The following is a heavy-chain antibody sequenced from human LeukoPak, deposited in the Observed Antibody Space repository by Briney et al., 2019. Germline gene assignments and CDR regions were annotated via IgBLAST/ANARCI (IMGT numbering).Heavy chain of an antibody. D-gene: IGHD2-2*01. Sequence: GASVKVSCKASGYTFTSYGIIWVRQAPGQGLEWMGWISAYNGNTNYAQKLQGRVTMTTDTSTSTAYMELRSLRSDDTAVYYCARDRKHAYCSSTSCYRRDFDYWGQGTLVTVSS. CDR2: ISAYNGNT. CDR3: ARDRKHAYCSSTSCYRRDFDY. V-gene: IGHV1-18*01. J-gene: IGHJ4*02. CDR1: GYTFTSYG.